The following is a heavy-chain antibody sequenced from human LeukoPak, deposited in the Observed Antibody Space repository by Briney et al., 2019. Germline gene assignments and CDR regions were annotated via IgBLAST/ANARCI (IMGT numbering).Heavy chain of an antibody. CDR2: IKHDRST. CDR3: ARGFSGVVARD. Sequence: PSETLSLTCAVYGGSFTGYYWSWIRQPPGKGLEWIGEIKHDRSTNYNPSLKSRVTISLDTSKNQFFLNLNSVTAADTAVYYCARGFSGVVARDWGQGTLVTV. D-gene: IGHD2-15*01. V-gene: IGHV4-34*01. CDR1: GGSFTGYY. J-gene: IGHJ4*02.